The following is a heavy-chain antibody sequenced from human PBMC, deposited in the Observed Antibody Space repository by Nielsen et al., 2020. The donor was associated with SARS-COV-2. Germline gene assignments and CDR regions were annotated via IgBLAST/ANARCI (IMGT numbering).Heavy chain of an antibody. CDR3: ARDVYSGYDYLLYPYYYGMDV. Sequence: ASVKVSCKASGYTFTSYGISRVRQAPGQGLEWMGWISAYNGNTNYAQKLQGRVTMTTDTSTSTAYMELRSLRSDDTAVYYCARDVYSGYDYLLYPYYYGMDVWGQGTTVTVSS. V-gene: IGHV1-18*01. CDR1: GYTFTSYG. J-gene: IGHJ6*02. CDR2: ISAYNGNT. D-gene: IGHD5-12*01.